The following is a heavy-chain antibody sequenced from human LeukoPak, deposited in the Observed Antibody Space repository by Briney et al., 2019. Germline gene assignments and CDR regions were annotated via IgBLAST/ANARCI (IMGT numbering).Heavy chain of an antibody. V-gene: IGHV1-18*01. D-gene: IGHD6-6*01. CDR2: ISAYNGNT. CDR3: AAWRSCSSSSELDY. J-gene: IGHJ4*02. Sequence: ASVKVSCKASGHTFTSYGISWVRQAPGQGLEWMGWISAYNGNTNYAQKLQGRITMTTDTSTSTAYMELRSLRSDDTAVYYCAAWRSCSSSSELDYWGQGTLVTVSS. CDR1: GHTFTSYG.